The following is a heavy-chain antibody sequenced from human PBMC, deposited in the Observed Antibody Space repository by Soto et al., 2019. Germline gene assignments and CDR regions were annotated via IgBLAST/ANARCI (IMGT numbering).Heavy chain of an antibody. D-gene: IGHD4-17*01. CDR2: IYYSGST. J-gene: IGHJ4*02. V-gene: IGHV4-59*01. CDR3: ARSRYGAVTNPYYIDF. Sequence: SETLSLTCTVSGGSISSYYWSWIRQPPGKGLEWIGYIYYSGSTNYNPSLKSRVTISVDTSKNQFSLKLTSVTAADTAVYYCARSRYGAVTNPYYIDFWGQGTLVTVSS. CDR1: GGSISSYY.